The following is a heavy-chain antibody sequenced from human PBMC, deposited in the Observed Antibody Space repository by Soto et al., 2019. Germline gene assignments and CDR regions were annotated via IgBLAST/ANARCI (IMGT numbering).Heavy chain of an antibody. CDR3: TRDASRDSSARGWFDP. CDR1: GFTFLRFT. J-gene: IGHJ5*02. D-gene: IGHD6-13*01. V-gene: IGHV3-21*01. Sequence: GGSLRLSCAASGFTFLRFTMNWVRQAPGKGLEWVSTISSNSAYIYYTDALRGRFTISRDNAKNSLHLQMNSLRAEDTAVYYCTRDASRDSSARGWFDPWGPGTLVTVPS. CDR2: ISSNSAYI.